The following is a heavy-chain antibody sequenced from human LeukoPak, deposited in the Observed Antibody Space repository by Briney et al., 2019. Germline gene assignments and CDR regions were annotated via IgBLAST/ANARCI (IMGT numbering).Heavy chain of an antibody. J-gene: IGHJ3*02. CDR1: GFSFSSYR. Sequence: GGSLRLSCAASGFSFSSYRMNWVRQAPGKGLEWVSSVSNSGDYIHYADSVKGRFTISRDNSKNSLYLQMNSLKTEDTAVYYCTRRYNYDSSGYYYVRDAFDIWGQGTMVTVSS. V-gene: IGHV3-21*03. CDR2: VSNSGDYI. CDR3: TRRYNYDSSGYYYVRDAFDI. D-gene: IGHD3-22*01.